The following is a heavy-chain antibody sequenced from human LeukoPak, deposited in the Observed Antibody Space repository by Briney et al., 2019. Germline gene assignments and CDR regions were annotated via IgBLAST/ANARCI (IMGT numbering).Heavy chain of an antibody. CDR2: IYHSGST. D-gene: IGHD6-13*01. Sequence: SETLSLTCTVSGYSISSGYYWGWIRQPPGKGLEWIGSIYHSGSTYYNPSLKSRVTISVDTSKNQFSLKLSSVTAADTAVYYCARDGFGSIAAAGDYYYGMDVWGQGTTVTVSS. V-gene: IGHV4-38-2*02. J-gene: IGHJ6*02. CDR3: ARDGFGSIAAAGDYYYGMDV. CDR1: GYSISSGYY.